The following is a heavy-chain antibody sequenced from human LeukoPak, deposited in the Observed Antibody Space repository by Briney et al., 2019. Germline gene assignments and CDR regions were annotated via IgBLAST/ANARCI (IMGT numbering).Heavy chain of an antibody. CDR1: GFTFSSYS. Sequence: GGSLRLSCAASGFTFSSYSMNWVRQAPGKGLEWVSAISGSGGSTYYADSVKGRFTISRDNSKNTLYLQMNSLRAEDTAVYYCAKGQGYGDYADYWGQGTLVTVSS. CDR3: AKGQGYGDYADY. D-gene: IGHD4-17*01. J-gene: IGHJ4*02. CDR2: ISGSGGST. V-gene: IGHV3-23*01.